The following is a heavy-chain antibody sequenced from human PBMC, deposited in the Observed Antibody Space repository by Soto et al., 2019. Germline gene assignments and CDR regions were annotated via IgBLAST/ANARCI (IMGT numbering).Heavy chain of an antibody. J-gene: IGHJ4*02. CDR2: IYYSGST. CDR3: ARVNCSGGSCYENY. D-gene: IGHD2-15*01. V-gene: IGHV4-59*01. Sequence: PSETLSLTCTVSGGSISSYYWSWIRQPPGKGLEWIGYIYYSGSTNYNPSLKSRVTISVDTSKNQFSLKLSSVTAADTAVYYCARVNCSGGSCYENYWGQGTMVPVYS. CDR1: GGSISSYY.